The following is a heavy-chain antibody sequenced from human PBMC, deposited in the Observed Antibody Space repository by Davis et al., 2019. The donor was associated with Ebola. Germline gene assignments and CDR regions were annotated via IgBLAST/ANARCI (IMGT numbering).Heavy chain of an antibody. J-gene: IGHJ4*02. V-gene: IGHV3-72*01. CDR3: ARVRYSANPYFDP. CDR1: GFTFSDHH. CDR2: CRNKANSYTT. D-gene: IGHD4/OR15-4a*01. Sequence: GESLKIPCAGPGFTFSDHHMDWVRQAPGKGLEWVGRCRNKANSYTTEYAASVKGRFTISRDDSKNSLYLQMNSLKTEDSAVYYCARVRYSANPYFDPWGQGTLVTVSS.